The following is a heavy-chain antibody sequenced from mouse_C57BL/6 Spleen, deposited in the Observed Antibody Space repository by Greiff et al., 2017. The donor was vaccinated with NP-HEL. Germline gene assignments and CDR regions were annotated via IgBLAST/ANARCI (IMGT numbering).Heavy chain of an antibody. CDR1: GYSFTSYW. D-gene: IGHD1-3*01. CDR2: IYPSCSET. CDR3: ARCKAPDAMDY. V-gene: IGHV1-52*01. J-gene: IGHJ4*01. Sequence: LKQPGAELVRPGSSVKLFCKASGYSFTSYWMYWVKQRPIQGLEWIGNIYPSCSETHYNQKFKDKATLTVAKSSSPAYMQLSSLTSEVSAVYYCARCKAPDAMDYWGQGTSVTVSS.